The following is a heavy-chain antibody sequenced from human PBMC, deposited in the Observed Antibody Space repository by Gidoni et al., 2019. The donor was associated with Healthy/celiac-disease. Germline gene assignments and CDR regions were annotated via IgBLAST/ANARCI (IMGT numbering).Heavy chain of an antibody. J-gene: IGHJ4*02. V-gene: IGHV4-31*03. D-gene: IGHD1-1*01. CDR3: ARGGSGLASTTPGPRSPTNI. CDR2: IYYSGST. CDR1: VGSISRGGYY. Sequence: QVQLQESGPGLVKPSQTLSLTCTVSVGSISRGGYYWSWIRQHPGKGLEWIGYIYYSGSTYYNPALKSRVTISVDTSKNQFSLKLSSVTAADTAVYYCARGGSGLASTTPGPRSPTNIWGQGTLVTVSS.